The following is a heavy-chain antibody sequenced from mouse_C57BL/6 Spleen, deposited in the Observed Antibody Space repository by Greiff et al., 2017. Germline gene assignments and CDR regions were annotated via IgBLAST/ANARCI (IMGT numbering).Heavy chain of an antibody. Sequence: EVQVVESGGGLVQPKGSLKLSCAASGFSFNTYAMNWVRQAPGKGLEWVARIRSKSNNYATYYADSVKDRFTISSDDSESMLYLQMNNLKTEDTAMYYCVRDYFAYWGQGTLVTVSA. CDR3: VRDYFAY. D-gene: IGHD2-4*01. J-gene: IGHJ3*01. CDR2: IRSKSNNYAT. V-gene: IGHV10-1*01. CDR1: GFSFNTYA.